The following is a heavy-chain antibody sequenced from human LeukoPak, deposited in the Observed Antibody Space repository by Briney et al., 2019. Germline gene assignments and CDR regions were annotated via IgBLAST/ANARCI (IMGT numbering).Heavy chain of an antibody. Sequence: SETLSLTCTVPGGSISSYYWSWIRQPPGKGLEWIGYIYYSGSTNYNPSLMSRVTISVDTSKNQFSLKLSSVTAADTAVYYCARENSSGWYPYNWFDPWGQGTLVTVSS. D-gene: IGHD6-19*01. V-gene: IGHV4-59*01. J-gene: IGHJ5*02. CDR2: IYYSGST. CDR3: ARENSSGWYPYNWFDP. CDR1: GGSISSYY.